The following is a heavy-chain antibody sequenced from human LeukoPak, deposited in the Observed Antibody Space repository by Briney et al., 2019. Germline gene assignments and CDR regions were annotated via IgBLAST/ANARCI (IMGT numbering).Heavy chain of an antibody. CDR2: INHSGST. CDR1: GGSFSGYY. J-gene: IGHJ4*02. V-gene: IGHV4-34*01. D-gene: IGHD6-19*01. CDR3: ARGLGKWLARGNYFDY. Sequence: SETLSLTCAVYGGSFSGYYWSWIRQPPXXXXEWIGEINHSGSTNHNPSLKSRVTISVDTSKNQFSLKLSSVTAADTAVYYCARGLGKWLARGNYFDYWGQGTLVTVSS.